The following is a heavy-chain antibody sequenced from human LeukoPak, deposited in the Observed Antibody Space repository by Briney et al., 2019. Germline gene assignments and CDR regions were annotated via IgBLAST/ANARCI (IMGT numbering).Heavy chain of an antibody. J-gene: IGHJ4*02. Sequence: GGSLRLSCAASGFTFSSYGMHWVHQAPGKGLEWVAFIRYDGSNKYYADSVKGRFTISRDNSKNTLYLQMNSLRAEDTAVYYCAKMLSYCSSTSCYEYFDYWGQGTLVTVSS. CDR2: IRYDGSNK. CDR3: AKMLSYCSSTSCYEYFDY. D-gene: IGHD2-2*01. V-gene: IGHV3-30*02. CDR1: GFTFSSYG.